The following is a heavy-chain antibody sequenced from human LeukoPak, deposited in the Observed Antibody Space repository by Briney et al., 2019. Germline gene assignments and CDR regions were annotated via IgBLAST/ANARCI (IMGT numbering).Heavy chain of an antibody. CDR1: GFTVSSNY. J-gene: IGHJ4*02. D-gene: IGHD5-18*01. V-gene: IGHV3-66*01. CDR2: IYSGGST. Sequence: GGSLRLSCAASGFTVSSNYMSWVRQAPGKGLEWASVIYSGGSTYYADSVKGRFTISRDNSKNTLYLQMDSLRAEDTAVYYCARVGDVDTAMVDYWGQGTLVTVSS. CDR3: ARVGDVDTAMVDY.